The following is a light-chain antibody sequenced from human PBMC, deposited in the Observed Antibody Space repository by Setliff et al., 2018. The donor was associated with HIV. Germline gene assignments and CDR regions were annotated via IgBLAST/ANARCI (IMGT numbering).Light chain of an antibody. CDR2: QAT. V-gene: IGLV2-23*01. CDR3: CSNTGSNTFG. J-gene: IGLJ1*01. Sequence: ALAQPASVSGSPGQSITISCTGTSNDVGRYDLVSWYQQHPARAPKLIIYQATRRPSGVSNRFSGSKSGNVASLTISGLQAEDEADYYCCSNTGSNTFGVGTGTKV. CDR1: SNDVGRYDL.